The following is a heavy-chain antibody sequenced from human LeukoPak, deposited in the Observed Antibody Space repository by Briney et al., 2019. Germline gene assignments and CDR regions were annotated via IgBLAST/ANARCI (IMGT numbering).Heavy chain of an antibody. CDR3: AREGAVGVITLDDAFDI. CDR2: MYHSGST. D-gene: IGHD3-16*02. J-gene: IGHJ3*02. CDR1: GASISNYY. V-gene: IGHV4-59*01. Sequence: PSETLSLTCTVSGASISNYYWSWIRQPPGKGLEWIGYMYHSGSTNYNPSLGSRVTISVDTSKNQFSLKLSSVTAADTAVYYCAREGAVGVITLDDAFDIWGQGTMVTVSS.